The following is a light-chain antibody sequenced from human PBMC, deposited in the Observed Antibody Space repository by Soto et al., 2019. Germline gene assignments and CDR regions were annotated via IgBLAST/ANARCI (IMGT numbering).Light chain of an antibody. CDR3: RQDYNYPRT. J-gene: IGKJ1*01. V-gene: IGKV1-6*01. CDR2: AAS. CDR1: QGIRND. Sequence: AIQMTQSPSSLSASVGDRVTITCRASQGIRNDLGWYQQKPGKAPRLLIYAASILQSGVPSRFRGSGSGTDFTLTISSMQPEYFATYYFRQDYNYPRTFGQGTKVEIK.